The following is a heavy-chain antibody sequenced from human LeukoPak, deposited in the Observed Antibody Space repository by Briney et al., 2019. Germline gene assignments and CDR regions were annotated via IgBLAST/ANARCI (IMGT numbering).Heavy chain of an antibody. Sequence: SETLSLTCTVSGGSISNYYWSWIRQPPGKGLEWIGYIYYSGSTNYNPSLKSRVTISVDTSKNQFSLKLSSVTAADTAVYYCARLVVGSRFDPWGQGTLVTVSS. CDR3: ARLVVGSRFDP. CDR2: IYYSGST. D-gene: IGHD1-26*01. CDR1: GGSISNYY. V-gene: IGHV4-59*01. J-gene: IGHJ5*02.